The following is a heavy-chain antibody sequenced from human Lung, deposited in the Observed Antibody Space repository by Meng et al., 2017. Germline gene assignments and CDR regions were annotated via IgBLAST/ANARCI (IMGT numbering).Heavy chain of an antibody. CDR2: INHSGST. V-gene: IGHV4-34*01. CDR1: GGSFSDYY. J-gene: IGHJ4*02. CDR3: ARGPTTMAHDFDY. Sequence: QGQLQAVGAGLLKPSETLSLPRVVSGGSFSDYYWSWIRQPPGKGLEWIGEINHSGSTNYNPSLESRATISVDTSQNNLSLKLSSVTAADSAVYYCARGPTTMAHDFDYWGQGTLVTVSS. D-gene: IGHD4-11*01.